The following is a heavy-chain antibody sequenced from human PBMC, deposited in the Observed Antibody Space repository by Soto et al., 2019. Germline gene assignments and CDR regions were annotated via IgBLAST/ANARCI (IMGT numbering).Heavy chain of an antibody. J-gene: IGHJ4*02. D-gene: IGHD6-19*01. CDR2: IGYDGNNR. Sequence: PGGSLRLSCAASGFSFRRYAMHWVRQAPGKGLEWLAAIGYDGNNRYYTDSVKGRFTISKDNAKNTLYLQMNSLRAEDTALYYCASGYGTGWHGASEVELDYWGQGT. CDR3: ASGYGTGWHGASEVELDY. CDR1: GFSFRRYA. V-gene: IGHV3-30*03.